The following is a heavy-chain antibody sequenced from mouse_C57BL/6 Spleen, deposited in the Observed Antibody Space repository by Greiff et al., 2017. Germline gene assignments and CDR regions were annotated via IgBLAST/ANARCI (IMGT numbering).Heavy chain of an antibody. V-gene: IGHV3-6*01. D-gene: IGHD1-1*01. CDR2: ISYDGSN. Sequence: EVHLVESGPGLVKPSQSLSLTCSVTGYSITSGYYWNWIRQFPGNKLEWMGYISYDGSNNYNPSLKNRISITRDTSKNQFFLKLNSVTTEDTATYYCAREPVPIYYYGSSPMDYWGQGTSVTVSS. J-gene: IGHJ4*01. CDR1: GYSITSGYY. CDR3: AREPVPIYYYGSSPMDY.